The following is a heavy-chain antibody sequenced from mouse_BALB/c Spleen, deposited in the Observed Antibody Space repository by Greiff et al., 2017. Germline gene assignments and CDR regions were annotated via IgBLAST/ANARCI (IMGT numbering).Heavy chain of an antibody. D-gene: IGHD2-4*01. J-gene: IGHJ4*01. Sequence: QVQLKQSGPQLVRPGASVKISCKASGYSFTSYWMHWVKQRPGQGLEWIGMIDPSDSETRLNQKFKDKATLTVDKSSSTAYMQLSSPTSEDSAVYYCARFGYDYENYAMDYWGQGTSVTVSS. CDR1: GYSFTSYW. V-gene: IGHV1S126*01. CDR3: ARFGYDYENYAMDY. CDR2: IDPSDSET.